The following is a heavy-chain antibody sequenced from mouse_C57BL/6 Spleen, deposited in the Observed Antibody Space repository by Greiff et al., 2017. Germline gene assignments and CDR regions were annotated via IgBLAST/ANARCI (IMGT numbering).Heavy chain of an antibody. CDR1: GYTFTSYW. J-gene: IGHJ2*01. Sequence: VQLQQPGAELAKPGASVTLSCKASGYTFTSYWMHWVKQRPGQGLEWIGYINPTSSYTKYNQKFKDKATLTADKSSSTAYMQLSSLTYEDSAVDYCARETTVVFDYWGQGTTLTVSS. CDR2: INPTSSYT. V-gene: IGHV1-7*01. D-gene: IGHD1-1*01. CDR3: ARETTVVFDY.